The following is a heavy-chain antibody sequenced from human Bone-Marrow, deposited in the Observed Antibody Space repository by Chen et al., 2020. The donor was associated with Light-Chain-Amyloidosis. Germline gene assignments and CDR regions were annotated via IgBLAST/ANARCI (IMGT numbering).Heavy chain of an antibody. Sequence: EVQLVESGGGLVQPGASLRLSCEASGFTFSNYYMAWVRQAPGKGLGWVANIDQDGSERHFVDSLKGRFTISRDNAKNSLYLQMNSLRVEDTAVYYCARRGGGGSYFDYWGQGALVTVSS. CDR1: GFTFSNYY. J-gene: IGHJ4*02. CDR3: ARRGGGGSYFDY. CDR2: IDQDGSER. V-gene: IGHV3-7*05. D-gene: IGHD1-26*01.